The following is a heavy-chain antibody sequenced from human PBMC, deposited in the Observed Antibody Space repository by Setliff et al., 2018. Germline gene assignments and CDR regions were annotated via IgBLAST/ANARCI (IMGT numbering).Heavy chain of an antibody. J-gene: IGHJ3*02. V-gene: IGHV1-46*03. Sequence: ASVKVSCKASGYTLSKYYMHWVRQAPGQGLEWMGIINPSGGLTKYAQKFQGRVTMTSDTSTNTVYLEVSSLRSEDTAVYFCARDRFYNSWSGTSITAPHDSFDIWGQGTMVTVSS. D-gene: IGHD3-3*01. CDR1: GYTLSKYY. CDR2: INPSGGLT. CDR3: ARDRFYNSWSGTSITAPHDSFDI.